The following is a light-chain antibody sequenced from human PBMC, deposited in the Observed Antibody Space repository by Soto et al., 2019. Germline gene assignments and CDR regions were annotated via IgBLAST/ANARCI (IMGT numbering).Light chain of an antibody. V-gene: IGLV2-8*01. CDR1: SSDIGDYNY. J-gene: IGLJ1*01. Sequence: QSVLTQPPSASGSPGQSVTFSCTGTSSDIGDYNYVSWYQQHPGKAPKLMIYEVTKRPSGVPDRFSGSKSGNTASLTVSGLQADDEADYYCSSYAGYNNYVFGTGTKVIAL. CDR2: EVT. CDR3: SSYAGYNNYV.